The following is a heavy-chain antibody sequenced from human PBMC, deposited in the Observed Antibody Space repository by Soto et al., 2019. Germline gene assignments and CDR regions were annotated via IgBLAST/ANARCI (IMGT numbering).Heavy chain of an antibody. CDR1: GGTFSNYV. CDR2: IIPISGAA. Sequence: GASVKVSCKASGGTFSNYVVNWVRQAPGQGLEWMGRIIPISGAANYAQKFQGRVTITADKSTSTSYMELSSLRSEDTAVYYCATATTTTVVPYFDFWGQGTLVTVSS. J-gene: IGHJ4*02. V-gene: IGHV1-69*06. CDR3: ATATTTTVVPYFDF. D-gene: IGHD1-1*01.